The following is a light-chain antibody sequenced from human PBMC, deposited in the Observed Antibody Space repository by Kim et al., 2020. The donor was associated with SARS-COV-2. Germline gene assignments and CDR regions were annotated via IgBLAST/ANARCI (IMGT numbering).Light chain of an antibody. CDR1: SSDVGGYNY. Sequence: QSFTISCTGTSSDVGGYNYVSWYQQHPGKAPKLMIYDVSNRPSGGSNRFSGSKSGNTASLTISGLQAEDEADYYCSSYTSSSTLVVFGGGTQLTVL. CDR2: DVS. CDR3: SSYTSSSTLVV. J-gene: IGLJ2*01. V-gene: IGLV2-14*03.